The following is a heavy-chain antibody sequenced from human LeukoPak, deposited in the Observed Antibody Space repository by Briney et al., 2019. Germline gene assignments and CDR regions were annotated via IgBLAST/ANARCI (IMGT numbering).Heavy chain of an antibody. V-gene: IGHV4-59*08. CDR2: IYYSGST. CDR3: ARLSMDYYYGMDV. J-gene: IGHJ6*02. Sequence: SETLSLTCTVSGGSISNHYWSWIRQPPGQGLEWIGYIYYSGSTNYNPSLKSRVTISVDTSKNQFSLKRSSVTVANTAVYYCARLSMDYYYGMDVWGQGTTVTVSS. D-gene: IGHD5-24*01. CDR1: GGSISNHY.